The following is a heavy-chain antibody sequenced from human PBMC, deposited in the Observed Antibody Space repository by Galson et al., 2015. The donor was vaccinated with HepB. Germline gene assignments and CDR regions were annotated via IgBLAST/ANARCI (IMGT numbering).Heavy chain of an antibody. CDR1: GFTFSSYA. CDR3: AKQLNFWRSPVDY. J-gene: IGHJ4*02. Sequence: SLRLSCAASGFTFSSYAMSWVRQAPGEGLEWVSGISGSSGSRYCADSVKGRFTISRDNSMKTLYLQINSLRAEDTAVYYCAKQLNFWRSPVDYWGQGTLVTVSS. D-gene: IGHD3-3*01. V-gene: IGHV3-23*01. CDR2: ISGSSGSR.